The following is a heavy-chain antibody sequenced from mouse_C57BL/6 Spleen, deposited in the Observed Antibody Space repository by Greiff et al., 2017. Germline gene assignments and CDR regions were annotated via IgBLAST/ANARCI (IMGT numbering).Heavy chain of an antibody. CDR1: GYTFTDYY. CDR2: INPNNGGT. J-gene: IGHJ4*01. CDR3: ARRTLRRGDYYAMDY. Sequence: EVQLQQSGPELVKPGASVKISCKASGYTFTDYYMNWVKQSHGKSLEWIGDINPNNGGTSYNQKFKGKATLTVDKSSSTAYMELRSLTSEDSAVYYCARRTLRRGDYYAMDYWGQGTSVTVSS. D-gene: IGHD2-12*01. V-gene: IGHV1-26*01.